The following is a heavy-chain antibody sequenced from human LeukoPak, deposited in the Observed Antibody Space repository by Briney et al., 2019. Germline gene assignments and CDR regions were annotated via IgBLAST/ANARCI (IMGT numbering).Heavy chain of an antibody. D-gene: IGHD5-18*01. CDR3: ARQTMVTSYYYYYYYMDV. V-gene: IGHV4-39*07. Sequence: PSETLSLTCTVSGGSISGSSYYWGWIRQPPGKGLEWIGSIYYSGSTYYNPSLKSRVTISVDTSKNQFSLKLSSVTAADTAVYYCARQTMVTSYYYYYYYMDVWGKGTTVTVSS. CDR1: GGSISGSSYY. J-gene: IGHJ6*03. CDR2: IYYSGST.